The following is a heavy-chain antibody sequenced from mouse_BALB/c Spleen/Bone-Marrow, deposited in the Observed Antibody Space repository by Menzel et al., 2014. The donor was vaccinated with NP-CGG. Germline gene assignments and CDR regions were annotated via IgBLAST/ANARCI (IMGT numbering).Heavy chain of an antibody. V-gene: IGHV1-54*01. CDR2: INPGSGGT. D-gene: IGHD2-14*01. Sequence: QVQLQQSGAELVRPGTSVKVSCKASGYAFTNYLIEWVKQRPGQGLEWIGVINPGSGGTNYNEKFKGKATLTADKSSSTAYMQLSSLTSDDSAVDFCARGDYRYDGFAYWGQGTLVTVSA. CDR1: GYAFTNYL. CDR3: ARGDYRYDGFAY. J-gene: IGHJ3*01.